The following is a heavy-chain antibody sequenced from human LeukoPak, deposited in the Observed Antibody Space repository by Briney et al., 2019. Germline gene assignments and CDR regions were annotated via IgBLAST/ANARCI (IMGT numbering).Heavy chain of an antibody. Sequence: PSETLSLTCTVSGGSISSSSYHWGWLRQPPGKGLEWIGSIYYSGSTYYNPSLKSRVTISVDTSKNQFSLKLSSVTAADTAVYYCARLYPITMVRGEALAFDYWGQGTLVTVSS. V-gene: IGHV4-39*01. CDR2: IYYSGST. J-gene: IGHJ4*02. CDR3: ARLYPITMVRGEALAFDY. CDR1: GGSISSSSYH. D-gene: IGHD3-10*01.